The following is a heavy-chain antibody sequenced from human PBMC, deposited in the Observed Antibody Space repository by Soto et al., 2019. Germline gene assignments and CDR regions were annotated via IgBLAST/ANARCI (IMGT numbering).Heavy chain of an antibody. Sequence: GGSLRLSCAASGFTFDDYAMHWVRQAPGKGLEWVSGISWNSGSIGYADSVKGRFTISRDNAKNSLYLQMNSLRAEDTALFYCAKDTEEGYDFWSGIDAFDIWGRGTMVTVSS. CDR3: AKDTEEGYDFWSGIDAFDI. J-gene: IGHJ3*02. CDR2: ISWNSGSI. V-gene: IGHV3-9*01. D-gene: IGHD3-3*01. CDR1: GFTFDDYA.